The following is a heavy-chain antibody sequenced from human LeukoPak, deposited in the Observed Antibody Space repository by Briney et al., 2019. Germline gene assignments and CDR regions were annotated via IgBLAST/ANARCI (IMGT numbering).Heavy chain of an antibody. D-gene: IGHD2-21*02. CDR2: IYPGDCDI. CDR3: ARQPVYCGGDCYGDY. CDR1: GDSFSNYW. Sequence: GESLKISCKGSGDSFSNYWIGWGRQKPGKGLEWMGRIYPGDCDIRYSPSFQSQVTISADKSISTSYLQWSSLNAADTAIYYCARQPVYCGGDCYGDYWGQGTLVTVSS. J-gene: IGHJ4*02. V-gene: IGHV5-51*01.